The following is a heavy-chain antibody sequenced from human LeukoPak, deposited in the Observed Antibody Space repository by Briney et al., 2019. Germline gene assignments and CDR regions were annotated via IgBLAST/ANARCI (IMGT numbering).Heavy chain of an antibody. J-gene: IGHJ2*01. CDR3: ARKVAGTRYWYFDL. CDR1: GYTFTGYY. D-gene: IGHD6-19*01. CDR2: INPNSGGT. Sequence: ASVKVSCKASGYTFTGYYMHWVRQAPGQGLEWMGWINPNSGGTNYAQKFQGRVTMTRDTSISTAYMELSRLRSDDTAVYYCARKVAGTRYWYFDLWGRGTLVTVSS. V-gene: IGHV1-2*02.